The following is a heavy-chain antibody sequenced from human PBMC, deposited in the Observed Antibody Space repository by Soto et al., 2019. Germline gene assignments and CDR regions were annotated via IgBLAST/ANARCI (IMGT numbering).Heavy chain of an antibody. Sequence: SVKVSCKASGGTFSSYAISWVRQAPGQGLEWMGGIIPIFGTANYAQKFQGRVTITADESTSTAYMELSSLRSEDTAVYYCARDSPYYYDSSGHFDIWGQGTMVTVSS. V-gene: IGHV1-69*13. CDR3: ARDSPYYYDSSGHFDI. CDR1: GGTFSSYA. J-gene: IGHJ3*02. CDR2: IIPIFGTA. D-gene: IGHD3-22*01.